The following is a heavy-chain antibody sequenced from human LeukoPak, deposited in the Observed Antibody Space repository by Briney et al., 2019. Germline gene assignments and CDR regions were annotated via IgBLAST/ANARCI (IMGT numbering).Heavy chain of an antibody. CDR1: GYTLTELS. J-gene: IGHJ4*02. V-gene: IGHV1-24*01. Sequence: ASVKVSCKVSGYTLTELSMHWVRQAPGKGLEWMGGFDPEDGETIYAQKFQGRVTMTEDTSTDTAYMELSSLRSEDTAVYYCATVLGGCYYGGFDYWGQGTLVTVSS. CDR3: ATVLGGCYYGGFDY. CDR2: FDPEDGET. D-gene: IGHD1-26*01.